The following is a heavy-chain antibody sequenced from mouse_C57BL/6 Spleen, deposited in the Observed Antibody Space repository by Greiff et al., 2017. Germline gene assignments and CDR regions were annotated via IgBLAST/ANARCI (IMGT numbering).Heavy chain of an antibody. D-gene: IGHD2-3*01. J-gene: IGHJ4*01. CDR2: IYPSDSET. CDR1: GYTFPSYW. V-gene: IGHV1-61*01. Sequence: QVQLQQPGAELVRPGSSVKLSCKASGYTFPSYWMDWVKQRPGQGLEWIGNIYPSDSETHYNQKFKDKATLTVDKSSSTAYMQLSSLTSEDSAVYYCARGCDGGAMDYWGQGTSVTVAS. CDR3: ARGCDGGAMDY.